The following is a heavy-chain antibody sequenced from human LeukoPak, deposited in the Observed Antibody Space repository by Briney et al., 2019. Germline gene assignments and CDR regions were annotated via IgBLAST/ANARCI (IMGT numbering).Heavy chain of an antibody. CDR3: ARGSCSSRSCYKRVNGLDV. D-gene: IGHD2-2*01. Sequence: GGSLRLSCAASGFTFSNYEMHWVRQAPGKGLEWVSAFHTAGDTHYSGSVKGRFATSRENAKNSFYLQMNNLRAGDTAVYYCARGSCSSRSCYKRVNGLDVWGQGTPVTVSS. J-gene: IGHJ6*02. CDR1: GFTFSNYE. V-gene: IGHV3-13*01. CDR2: FHTAGDT.